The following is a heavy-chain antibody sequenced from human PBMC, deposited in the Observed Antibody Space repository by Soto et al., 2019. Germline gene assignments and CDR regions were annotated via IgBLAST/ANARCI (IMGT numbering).Heavy chain of an antibody. J-gene: IGHJ4*02. CDR3: ARRSGPAIFDS. CDR1: GYTFSNYG. CDR2: IRAYTDDT. V-gene: IGHV1-18*04. Sequence: ASLKLSCKASGYTFSNYGISWVRQAPGQGLEWMGWIRAYTDDTHYAQKFQGRVTMTADASTTTAYMDLYNLTSDDRAVYFCARRSGPAIFDSWGPGSLVTGPS.